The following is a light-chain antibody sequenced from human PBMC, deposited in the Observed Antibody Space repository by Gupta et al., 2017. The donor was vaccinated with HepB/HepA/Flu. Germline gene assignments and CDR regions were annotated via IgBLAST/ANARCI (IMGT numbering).Light chain of an antibody. V-gene: IGKV2-30*01. CDR3: MEGIYWA. Sequence: VVTHSPLPLPVTLRQPASISCKSRQSLAYSDGNTYMNLHQQRPGQSPRRLIYQVSNRDSGVPDRFSGSGSGTDFTLRISRVEAEDVGVYFCMEGIYWAFGQGTRLEMK. CDR2: QVS. J-gene: IGKJ5*01. CDR1: QSLAYSDGNTY.